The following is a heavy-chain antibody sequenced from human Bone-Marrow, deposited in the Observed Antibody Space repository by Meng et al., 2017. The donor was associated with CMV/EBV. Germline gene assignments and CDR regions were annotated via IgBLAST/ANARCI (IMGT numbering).Heavy chain of an antibody. V-gene: IGHV4-34*01. CDR1: GGSFSGYY. D-gene: IGHD3-10*01. CDR3: ARLSGGSGSGDYYYYGMDV. CDR2: INHSGST. J-gene: IGHJ6*02. Sequence: SETLSLTCAVYGGSFSGYYWSWIRQPPGKGLEWIGEINHSGSTNYNPSLKSRVTISVDTSKNQFSLKLSSVTAADTAVYYCARLSGGSGSGDYYYYGMDVWGQGTTVTFSS.